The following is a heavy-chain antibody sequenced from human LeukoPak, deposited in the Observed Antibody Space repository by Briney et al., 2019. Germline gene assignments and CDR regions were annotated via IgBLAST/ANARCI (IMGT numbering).Heavy chain of an antibody. D-gene: IGHD3-22*01. CDR1: GYTFTGYY. CDR3: ARDLSNYYDSSGYYY. CDR2: INPNSGGT. Sequence: ASVKVSCKASGYTFTGYYIHWVRQAPGQGLEWMGWINPNSGGTNYAQKFQGRVTMTRDTSISTAYMELSRRRSDDTAMYYCARDLSNYYDSSGYYYWGQGTLVTVSS. V-gene: IGHV1-2*02. J-gene: IGHJ4*02.